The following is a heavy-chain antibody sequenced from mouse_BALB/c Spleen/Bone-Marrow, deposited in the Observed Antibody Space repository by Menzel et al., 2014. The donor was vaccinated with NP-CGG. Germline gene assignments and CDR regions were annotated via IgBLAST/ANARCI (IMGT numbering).Heavy chain of an antibody. CDR3: AKLGRSYYYFDV. Sequence: VHLVESGPGLVAPSQSLSITCTVSGFSLTDYGVSWIRQPPGKGLEWLGVICGGGSTYYNSALKSRLSISKDNSKSQVFLKMNSLQTVDSAMYYCAKLGRSYYYFDVWGAGTTVTVSS. CDR2: ICGGGST. J-gene: IGHJ1*01. V-gene: IGHV2-6-5*01. D-gene: IGHD1-1*01. CDR1: GFSLTDYG.